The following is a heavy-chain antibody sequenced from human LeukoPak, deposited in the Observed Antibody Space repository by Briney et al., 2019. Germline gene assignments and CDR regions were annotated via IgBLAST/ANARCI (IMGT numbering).Heavy chain of an antibody. CDR3: ANSVVAGSGGFDY. Sequence: HPGGSLRPSCTASGFTFKNYAMTWVRQAPGKGLEWVANIKQDGSEKYYVDSVKGRFTISRDNAKNSLYLQMNSLRAEDTAVYYCANSVVAGSGGFDYWGQGTLVTVSS. J-gene: IGHJ4*02. V-gene: IGHV3-7*01. CDR1: GFTFKNYA. CDR2: IKQDGSEK. D-gene: IGHD3-22*01.